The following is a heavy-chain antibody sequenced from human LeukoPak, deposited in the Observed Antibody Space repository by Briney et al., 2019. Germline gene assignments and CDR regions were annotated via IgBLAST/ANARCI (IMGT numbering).Heavy chain of an antibody. D-gene: IGHD2-8*01. V-gene: IGHV1-18*01. J-gene: IGHJ5*01. CDR1: GYTFTSYD. CDR3: ARSPSSSCTNGVCARWDRSSWFDY. Sequence: GASVKVSCKASGYTFTSYDISWARQAPGQGLEWMGWISGYNGNTQYAQKVQGRVTMTTEISTSTAYMELRSLRSDDTAMYYCARSPSSSCTNGVCARWDRSSWFDYWGQGTLVTVSS. CDR2: ISGYNGNT.